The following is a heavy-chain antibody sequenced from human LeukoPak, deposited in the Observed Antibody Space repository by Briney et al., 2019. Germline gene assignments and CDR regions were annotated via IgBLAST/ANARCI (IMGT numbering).Heavy chain of an antibody. CDR3: AGRGAFDI. Sequence: SETLSLTCTVSGGSISSYYWSWIRQPPGKGLEWIGYTYYSGSTNYNPSLKSRVTISVDTSKNQFSLKLSSVTAADTAVYYCAGRGAFDIWGQGTMVTVSS. CDR1: GGSISSYY. CDR2: TYYSGST. V-gene: IGHV4-59*08. J-gene: IGHJ3*02.